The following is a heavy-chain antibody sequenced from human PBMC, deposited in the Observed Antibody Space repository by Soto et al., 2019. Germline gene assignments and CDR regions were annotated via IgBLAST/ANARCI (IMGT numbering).Heavy chain of an antibody. D-gene: IGHD6-13*01. Sequence: PSETLSLTCTVSGGSISSSSYYWGWIRQPPGKGLEWIGSIYYSGSTYYNPSLKSRVTISVDTSKNQFSLKLSSVTAADTAVYYCARTIPLIAAAGTYYYYYGMDVWAKGPRSPSP. CDR1: GGSISSSSYY. CDR2: IYYSGST. V-gene: IGHV4-39*01. J-gene: IGHJ6*02. CDR3: ARTIPLIAAAGTYYYYYGMDV.